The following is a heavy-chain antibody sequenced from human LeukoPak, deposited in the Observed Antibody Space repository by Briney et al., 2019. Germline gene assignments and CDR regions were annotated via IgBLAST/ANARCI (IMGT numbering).Heavy chain of an antibody. D-gene: IGHD3-10*01. CDR3: ARATSHLYYYGSGSYRWFDP. Sequence: KASETLSLTCTVSGGSISSYYWSWIRQPPGKGLEWIGYIYYSGSTNYNPSLKSRVTISVDTSKNQFSLKLSSVTAADTAVYYCARATSHLYYYGSGSYRWFDPWGQGTLVTVSS. J-gene: IGHJ5*02. V-gene: IGHV4-59*01. CDR2: IYYSGST. CDR1: GGSISSYY.